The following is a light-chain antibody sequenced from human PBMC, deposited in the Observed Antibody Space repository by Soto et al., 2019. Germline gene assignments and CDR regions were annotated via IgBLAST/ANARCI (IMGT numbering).Light chain of an antibody. J-gene: IGLJ7*01. CDR3: GSWDATRSAVV. CDR2: DNN. V-gene: IGLV1-51*01. Sequence: QSVLTQPPSISAAAGQKVTISCSGSSSNIGNDYVFWFQQLPGTAPKVVIYDNNLRPSGIPDRFSGSKSGTSATLGITGLQTGDEADYFCGSWDATRSAVVFGGGTQLTVL. CDR1: SSNIGNDY.